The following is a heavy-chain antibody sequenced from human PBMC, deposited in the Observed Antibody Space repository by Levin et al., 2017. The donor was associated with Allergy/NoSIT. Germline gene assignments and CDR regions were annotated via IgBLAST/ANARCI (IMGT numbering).Heavy chain of an antibody. Sequence: GGSLRLSCAASGFTFGDYAMHWVRQAPGKGLEWVSGINWNRDKIGYADYVRARFTISRDNAKNSLYLQMNSLGPEDTALYYCAKGLNWGSPNTFDYWGQGTLVTVSS. J-gene: IGHJ4*02. CDR3: AKGLNWGSPNTFDY. V-gene: IGHV3-9*01. D-gene: IGHD7-27*01. CDR2: INWNRDKI. CDR1: GFTFGDYA.